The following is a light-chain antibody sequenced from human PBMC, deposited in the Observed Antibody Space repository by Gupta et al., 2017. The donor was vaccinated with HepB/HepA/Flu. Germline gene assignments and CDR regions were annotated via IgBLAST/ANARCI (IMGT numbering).Light chain of an antibody. J-gene: IGKJ2*01. V-gene: IGKV1-39*01. Sequence: DIQMTQSPSSLSASVGDRVTITCRASQSISSCLNWYQHKPGKAPNLLIYAASRLQSGVPSRFSGSGSGTDFTLTISRLQPEDFATYYCQHSGCTLYTFGRGTKLGTK. CDR3: QHSGCTLYT. CDR1: QSISSC. CDR2: AAS.